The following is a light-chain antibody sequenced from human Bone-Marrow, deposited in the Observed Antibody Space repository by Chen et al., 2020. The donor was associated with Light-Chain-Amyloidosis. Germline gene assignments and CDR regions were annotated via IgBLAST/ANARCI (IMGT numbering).Light chain of an antibody. Sequence: QSALTQPASVSGSPGQSIPISCTGTSGDVGTYNYVSWYQQHPGKAPKVIIYVVSNRPSGVYNSFSGSKSGNTASLTISGLQAEDGADYYCSSFTSSSSYVFGPGTKVTVL. CDR1: SGDVGTYNY. CDR3: SSFTSSSSYV. V-gene: IGLV2-14*01. CDR2: VVS. J-gene: IGLJ1*01.